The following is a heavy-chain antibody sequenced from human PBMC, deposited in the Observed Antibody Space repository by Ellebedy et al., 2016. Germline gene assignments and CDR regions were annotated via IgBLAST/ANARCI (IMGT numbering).Heavy chain of an antibody. CDR2: ISYDGSNK. V-gene: IGHV3-30*18. Sequence: GESLKISXAASGFTFSSYGMHWVRQAPGKGLEWVAVISYDGSNKYYADSVKGRFTISRDNSKNTLYLQMNSLRAEDTAVYYCAKSAAGTRRGYYYYMDVWGKGTTVTVSS. J-gene: IGHJ6*03. CDR3: AKSAAGTRRGYYYYMDV. CDR1: GFTFSSYG. D-gene: IGHD6-13*01.